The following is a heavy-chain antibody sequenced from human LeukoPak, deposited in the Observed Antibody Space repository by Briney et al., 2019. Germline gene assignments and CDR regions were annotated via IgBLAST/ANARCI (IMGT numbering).Heavy chain of an antibody. Sequence: GGSLRPSCAASGFTFSNYWFTSVRQPPGQGLEWVGNMKQDGSETPYVACVKGRFTISRDNAKNTLYLQMTSLRAEDTAVYYCARDRQIAYWGQGTLVTVSS. J-gene: IGHJ4*02. V-gene: IGHV3-7*01. CDR1: GFTFSNYW. CDR2: MKQDGSET. CDR3: ARDRQIAY.